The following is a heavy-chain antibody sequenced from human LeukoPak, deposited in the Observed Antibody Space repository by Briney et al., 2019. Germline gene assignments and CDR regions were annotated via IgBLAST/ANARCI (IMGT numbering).Heavy chain of an antibody. J-gene: IGHJ4*02. Sequence: GGSLRLSCAASGLTFSSYWMHWVRHVPGKGVVWVARINPGGSSITYADSVKGRFTISRDNAKNTLYLQMDSLRAEDTGVYYCARSNQADDYWGQGTLVTVSS. V-gene: IGHV3-74*01. CDR3: ARSNQADDY. D-gene: IGHD1-14*01. CDR2: INPGGSSI. CDR1: GLTFSSYW.